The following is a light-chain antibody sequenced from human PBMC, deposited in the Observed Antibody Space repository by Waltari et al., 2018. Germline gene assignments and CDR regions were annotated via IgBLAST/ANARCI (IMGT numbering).Light chain of an antibody. CDR1: QGINSW. CDR3: QQAASFPLT. CDR2: GAS. V-gene: IGKV1-12*01. Sequence: IQMTQSPSSVSASVGDRVTVTCRASQGINSWLAWYQQQAGRAPELLIDGASSLQSGVPSRFSGSGSGTDFTLTISSLQPDDFATYYCQQAASFPLTFGGGTKVEIK. J-gene: IGKJ4*01.